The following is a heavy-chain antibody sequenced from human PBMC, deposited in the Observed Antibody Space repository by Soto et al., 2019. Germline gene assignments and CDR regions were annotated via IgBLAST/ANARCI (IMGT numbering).Heavy chain of an antibody. J-gene: IGHJ6*02. CDR3: ARDLAWKRGKVGRYYYGMDV. D-gene: IGHD1-1*01. CDR2: ISTRSTYT. Sequence: QVLLVESGGGLVKAGGSLRLSCAASGFIFSDYDMSWVRQTPGKGLEWVSYISTRSTYTNYADSVKGRFTISRDNTKNSLYLQMDSLRVEDTAVYYCARDLAWKRGKVGRYYYGMDVWGQGTTVTVSS. CDR1: GFIFSDYD. V-gene: IGHV3-11*06.